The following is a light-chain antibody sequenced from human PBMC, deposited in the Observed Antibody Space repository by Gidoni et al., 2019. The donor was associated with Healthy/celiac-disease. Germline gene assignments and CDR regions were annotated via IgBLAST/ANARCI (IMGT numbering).Light chain of an antibody. J-gene: IGKJ5*01. V-gene: IGKV3-20*01. Sequence: ELVLTQPPGTLSLSPGERATLSCRASQSVSSSYLAWYQQKPGQAPRLLIYGASSRATGLPDRFSGSGSGTDFTLTISRLEPEDFAVYYCQQYGSSPPITFGQGTRLEIK. CDR3: QQYGSSPPIT. CDR2: GAS. CDR1: QSVSSSY.